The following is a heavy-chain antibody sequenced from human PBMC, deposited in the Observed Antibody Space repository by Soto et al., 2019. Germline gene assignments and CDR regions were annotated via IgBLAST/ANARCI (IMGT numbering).Heavy chain of an antibody. D-gene: IGHD5-12*01. J-gene: IGHJ4*02. CDR1: GYTFINYH. Sequence: QVQLVQSGGEVKKPGASVTVSCKASGYTFINYHITWVRQAPGQGLEWMAWINTYNGMTDYAPRFQGRVTMTRDTSTSTAYMELRNLGSDDPAVYFCAKSPRGEMATDWGQGTLVTVSS. V-gene: IGHV1-18*01. CDR3: AKSPRGEMATD. CDR2: INTYNGMT.